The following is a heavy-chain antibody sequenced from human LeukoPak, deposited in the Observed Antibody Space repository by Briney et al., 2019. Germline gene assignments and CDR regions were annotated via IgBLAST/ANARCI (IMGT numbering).Heavy chain of an antibody. D-gene: IGHD5-24*01. CDR2: ISSSGSTL. V-gene: IGHV3-11*01. J-gene: IGHJ4*02. CDR1: GFTFSDYY. CDR3: ARGKRWLQLNPLDY. Sequence: PGGSLRLSCAASGFTFSDYYMSWIRQAPGKGLEWVSYISSSGSTLYYADSVKGRFTISRDNAKNSLYLQMNSLRAEDTAVYYCARGKRWLQLNPLDYWGQGTLVTVSS.